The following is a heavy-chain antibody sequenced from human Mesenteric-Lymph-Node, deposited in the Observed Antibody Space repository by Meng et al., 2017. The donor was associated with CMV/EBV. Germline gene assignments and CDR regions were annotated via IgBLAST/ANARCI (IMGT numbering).Heavy chain of an antibody. D-gene: IGHD3-3*01. J-gene: IGHJ6*02. CDR1: GFTFSSYS. CDR2: ISSSSSTI. Sequence: GGSLRLSCAASGFTFSSYSMNWVRQAPGKGLEWVSYISSSSSTIYYADSVKGRFTISRDNAKNSLYLQMNSLRAEDTAVYYCARDYSDFWSGHYGMDVWGQGTTVNVSS. CDR3: ARDYSDFWSGHYGMDV. V-gene: IGHV3-48*04.